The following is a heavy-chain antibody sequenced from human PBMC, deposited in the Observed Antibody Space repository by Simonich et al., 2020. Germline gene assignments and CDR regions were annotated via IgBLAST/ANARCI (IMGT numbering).Heavy chain of an antibody. CDR1: GYTFTSSD. CDR3: ARGRGGMSRGYVDY. J-gene: IGHJ4*02. V-gene: IGHV1-8*03. Sequence: QVQLVQSGAEVKKPGASVKVSCKASGYTFTSSDINWVRQATGQGIEWLGWVNPNSGKTGYAQKYQGRVTITRNTSISTAYMELSSLRSEDTAVYYCARGRGGMSRGYVDYWGQGTLVTVSS. CDR2: VNPNSGKT. D-gene: IGHD2-15*01.